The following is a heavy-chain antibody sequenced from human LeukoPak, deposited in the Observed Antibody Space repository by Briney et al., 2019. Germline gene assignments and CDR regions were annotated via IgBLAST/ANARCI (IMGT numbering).Heavy chain of an antibody. J-gene: IGHJ4*02. Sequence: SETLSLTCTVSGGSISGYYWTWIRQPPGKGLEWIGQIHYSGRTNYNPSLKSRVTISVDTSKNQFSLKLSSVTAADTAVYYCARGPNRYYFDYWGQGTLVTVSS. CDR1: GGSISGYY. CDR2: IHYSGRT. D-gene: IGHD2/OR15-2a*01. CDR3: ARGPNRYYFDY. V-gene: IGHV4-59*01.